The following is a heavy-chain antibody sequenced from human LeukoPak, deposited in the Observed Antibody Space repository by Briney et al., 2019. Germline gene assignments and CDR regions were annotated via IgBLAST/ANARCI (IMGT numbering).Heavy chain of an antibody. CDR3: ARKVWGAGWHFDY. J-gene: IGHJ4*02. CDR2: INTNSGGT. Sequence: ASVKVSCKASGYTFTGYYMHWVRQTPGQGLEWMGWINTNSGGTNYAQKFQGRVTMTRDTSISTAYMELSRLRSDDTAVYYCARKVWGAGWHFDYWGQGTLVTVSS. D-gene: IGHD3-16*01. V-gene: IGHV1-2*02. CDR1: GYTFTGYY.